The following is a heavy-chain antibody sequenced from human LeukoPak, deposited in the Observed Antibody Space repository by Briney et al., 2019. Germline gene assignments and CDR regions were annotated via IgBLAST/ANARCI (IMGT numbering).Heavy chain of an antibody. Sequence: GRSLRLSCAASGFTLSSYAMSWVRQGPGKGLEWVSAISVSGNTYHADSVKGRFTISRDSSKNTLYLQMNSLRAGDAAVYYCAKDRYSSWYLTLDYWGQGTLVTVSS. J-gene: IGHJ4*02. CDR3: AKDRYSSWYLTLDY. CDR1: GFTLSSYA. CDR2: ISVSGNT. D-gene: IGHD6-13*01. V-gene: IGHV3-23*01.